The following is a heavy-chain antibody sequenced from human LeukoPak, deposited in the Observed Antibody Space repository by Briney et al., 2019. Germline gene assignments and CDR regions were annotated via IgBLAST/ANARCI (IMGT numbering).Heavy chain of an antibody. J-gene: IGHJ3*02. Sequence: GGSLRLSCAASGFTFSSYAMHWVRQAPGKGLEWVAVISYDGSNKYYADSVKGRFTISRDNSKNTLYLQMNSLRAEDTAVYYCAKDLLGYCSGGSCPGAFDIWGQGTMVTVSS. CDR1: GFTFSSYA. CDR2: ISYDGSNK. V-gene: IGHV3-30-3*01. CDR3: AKDLLGYCSGGSCPGAFDI. D-gene: IGHD2-15*01.